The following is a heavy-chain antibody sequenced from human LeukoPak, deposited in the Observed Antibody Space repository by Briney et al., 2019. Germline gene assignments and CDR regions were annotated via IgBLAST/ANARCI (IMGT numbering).Heavy chain of an antibody. V-gene: IGHV1-46*01. D-gene: IGHD3-3*01. CDR3: ARRGDFWSGYAYYYGMDV. Sequence: ASVNVSFKASGYTFTSYYMHWVRQAPGQGLEWMGIINPSGGSTSYAQKFQGRVTMTRNTSISTAYMELSSLRSEDTAVYYCARRGDFWSGYAYYYGMDVWGQGTTVTVSS. CDR1: GYTFTSYY. J-gene: IGHJ6*02. CDR2: INPSGGST.